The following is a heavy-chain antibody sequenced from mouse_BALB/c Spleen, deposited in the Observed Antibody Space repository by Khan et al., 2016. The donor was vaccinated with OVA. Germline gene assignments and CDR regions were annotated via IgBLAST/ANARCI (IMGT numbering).Heavy chain of an antibody. CDR2: ISYSGNT. CDR1: GYSITSEFA. J-gene: IGHJ3*01. Sequence: EVQLQESGPGLVKPSQSLSLTCTVTGYSITSEFAWNWIRQFPGNKLEWMGYISYSGNTRYNPSLTSLISITRDTSRNQFFLQLNSVTTEDTATEYCARKDYYDYDPFPYWGQGTLVTVSA. V-gene: IGHV3-2*02. D-gene: IGHD2-4*01. CDR3: ARKDYYDYDPFPY.